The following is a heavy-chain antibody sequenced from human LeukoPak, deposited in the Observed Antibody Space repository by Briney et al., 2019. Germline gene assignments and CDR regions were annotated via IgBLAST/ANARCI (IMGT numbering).Heavy chain of an antibody. J-gene: IGHJ4*02. CDR3: VRDLQG. Sequence: GGSLRLPCAGSGLTLSSYWMQWVRQAPGKGLVWVSRINGDGSITNYADSVKGRFTISRDNAKNTLFLQMDSLRDEDTAVYYCVRDLQGWGQGTLVTVSS. CDR2: INGDGSIT. CDR1: GLTLSSYW. V-gene: IGHV3-74*01.